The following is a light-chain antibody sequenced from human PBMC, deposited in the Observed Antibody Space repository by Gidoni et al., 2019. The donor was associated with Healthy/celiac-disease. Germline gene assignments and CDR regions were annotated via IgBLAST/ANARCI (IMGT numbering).Light chain of an antibody. CDR1: SSDVGGYNY. J-gene: IGLJ2*01. Sequence: SVSGSPGQSITISCTGTSSDVGGYNYVSWYQQHPGKSPKLMIYEVSNRPSGVSNRFSGSKSGNTASLTISGLQAEDEADYYCSSYTSSSTVVFGGGTKLTVL. V-gene: IGLV2-14*01. CDR3: SSYTSSSTVV. CDR2: EVS.